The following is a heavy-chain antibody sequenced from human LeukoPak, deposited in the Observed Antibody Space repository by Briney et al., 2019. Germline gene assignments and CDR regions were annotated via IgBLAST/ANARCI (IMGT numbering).Heavy chain of an antibody. Sequence: GGSLRLSCAASGFTFSSYSMDWVRQAPGKGLEWVSSISSSSSYIYYADSVKGRFTISRDNAKNSLYLQMNSLRAEDTAVYYCARDLSSGWADFSDDAFDIWGQGTMVTVSS. CDR1: GFTFSSYS. D-gene: IGHD6-19*01. CDR2: ISSSSSYI. V-gene: IGHV3-21*01. J-gene: IGHJ3*02. CDR3: ARDLSSGWADFSDDAFDI.